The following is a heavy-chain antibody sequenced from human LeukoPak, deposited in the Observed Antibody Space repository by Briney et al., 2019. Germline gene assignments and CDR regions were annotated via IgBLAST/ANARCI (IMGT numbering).Heavy chain of an antibody. CDR2: ISYDGSNK. CDR1: GFTFSSYA. Sequence: GRSLRLSCAASGFTFSSYAMHWVRQAPGKGLEWVAVISYDGSNKYYADSVKGRFTISRDNSKNTLYLQMNSLRAEDTAVYYCARDYFSYWGQGTLVTVSS. J-gene: IGHJ4*02. V-gene: IGHV3-30-3*01. CDR3: ARDYFSY.